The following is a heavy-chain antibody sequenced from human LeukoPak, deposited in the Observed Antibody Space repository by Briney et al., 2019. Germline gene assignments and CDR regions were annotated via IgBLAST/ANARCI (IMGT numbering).Heavy chain of an antibody. CDR3: ARGGGFYGSGSYYNSYFDY. Sequence: SVKVSCKASGGTFSSYAISWVRQAPGQGLEWMGGIIPIFGTANYAQKFQGRVTITADKSTSTAYMELSSLRSEDTAVYYCARGGGFYGSGSYYNSYFDYWGQGTLVTVSS. V-gene: IGHV1-69*06. J-gene: IGHJ4*02. D-gene: IGHD3-10*01. CDR2: IIPIFGTA. CDR1: GGTFSSYA.